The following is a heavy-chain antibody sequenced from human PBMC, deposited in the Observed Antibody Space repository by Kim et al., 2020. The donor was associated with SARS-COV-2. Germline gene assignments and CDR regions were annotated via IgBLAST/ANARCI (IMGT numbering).Heavy chain of an antibody. CDR2: FGTAGDT. Sequence: GGSLRLSCAASGFTFSSYDMHWVRQATGKGLELVSAFGTAGDTYYPGSVKGRFTISRENAKKSLYLQMNSLRAGDTAVYYCARASRYDSSCYYPGRSYYFDYWGQGTLVTVSS. CDR1: GFTFSSYD. CDR3: ARASRYDSSCYYPGRSYYFDY. V-gene: IGHV3-13*01. D-gene: IGHD3-22*01. J-gene: IGHJ4*02.